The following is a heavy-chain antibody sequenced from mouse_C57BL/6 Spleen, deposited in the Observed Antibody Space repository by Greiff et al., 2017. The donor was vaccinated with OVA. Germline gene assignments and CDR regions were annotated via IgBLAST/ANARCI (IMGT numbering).Heavy chain of an antibody. CDR1: GFTFSDYG. D-gene: IGHD2-3*01. CDR2: ISSGSSTI. CDR3: AREGGYYGFAY. V-gene: IGHV5-17*01. Sequence: VQLQQSGGGLVKPGGSLKLSCAASGFTFSDYGMHWVRQAPEKGLEWVAYISSGSSTIYYADTVKGRFTLSRDNAKNTLFLQMTSLRSEDTDMYYCAREGGYYGFAYWGQGTLVTVSA. J-gene: IGHJ3*01.